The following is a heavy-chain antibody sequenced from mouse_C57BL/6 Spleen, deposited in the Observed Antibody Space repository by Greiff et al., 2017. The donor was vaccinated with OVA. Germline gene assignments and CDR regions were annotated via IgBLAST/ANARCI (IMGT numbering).Heavy chain of an antibody. V-gene: IGHV1-4*01. CDR1: GYTFTSYT. Sequence: QVQLQQSGAELARPGASVKLSCKASGYTFTSYTMHWVQQRPGQGLEWIGYIIPSSGCTKYNQKFKDKATLTAAKSSSTAYIQLSSLTSEDSAVYNYARDSGTRVVATEYWGQGTTLTVSS. CDR2: IIPSSGCT. D-gene: IGHD1-1*01. CDR3: ARDSGTRVVATEY. J-gene: IGHJ2*01.